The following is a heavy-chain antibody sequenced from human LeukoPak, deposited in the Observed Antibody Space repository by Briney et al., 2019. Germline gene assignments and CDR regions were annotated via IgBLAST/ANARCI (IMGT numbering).Heavy chain of an antibody. CDR3: ARKGYFDDDAFDI. Sequence: GGSLRLSCAASGFTFSSYAMSWVRQAPGKGLVWVSRINSDGSSTSYADSVKGRFTISRDNAKNTLYLQMNSLRAEDTAVYYCARKGYFDDDAFDIWGQGTMVTVSS. J-gene: IGHJ3*02. V-gene: IGHV3-74*01. D-gene: IGHD3-3*01. CDR2: INSDGSST. CDR1: GFTFSSYA.